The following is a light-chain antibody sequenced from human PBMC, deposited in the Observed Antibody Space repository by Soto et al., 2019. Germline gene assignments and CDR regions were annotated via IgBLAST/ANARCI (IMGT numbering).Light chain of an antibody. CDR3: CSYAGSYTWV. CDR2: DVS. V-gene: IGLV2-11*01. CDR1: SSDVGGYNY. Sequence: QSALTQPRSVSGSPGQSVTISCTGTSSDVGGYNYVSWYQQHPGKAPKLMIYDVSKRPSGVPDRFSGSKSGNTASLTISGLQADDEGDYYCCSYAGSYTWVFGGGTKLT. J-gene: IGLJ3*02.